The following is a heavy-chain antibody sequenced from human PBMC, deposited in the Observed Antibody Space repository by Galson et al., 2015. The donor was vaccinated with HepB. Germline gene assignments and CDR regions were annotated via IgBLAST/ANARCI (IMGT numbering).Heavy chain of an antibody. V-gene: IGHV2-26*01. D-gene: IGHD2-2*01. CDR2: IFSNDEK. CDR1: GFSLSNARMG. Sequence: PALVKPTQTLTLTCTVSGFSLSNARMGVSWIRQPPGKALEWLAHIFSNDEKSYSTSLKSRLTISKDTSKSQVVLTMTNMDPVDTATYYCARIQGSPNIVVVPADYWGQGTLVTVSS. J-gene: IGHJ4*02. CDR3: ARIQGSPNIVVVPADY.